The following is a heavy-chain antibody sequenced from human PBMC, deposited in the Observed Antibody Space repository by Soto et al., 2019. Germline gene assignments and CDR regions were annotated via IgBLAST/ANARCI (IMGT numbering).Heavy chain of an antibody. Sequence: PGGSLRLSCAASGFTFSSYGMHWVRQAPGEGLEWVAVISYDGSNKYYADSVKGRFTISRDNSKNTPYLQMNSLRAEDTAVYYCAKGFSYYYYYGMDVWRQGTMVTVSS. CDR3: AKGFSYYYYYGMDV. V-gene: IGHV3-30*18. CDR1: GFTFSSYG. J-gene: IGHJ6*02. CDR2: ISYDGSNK.